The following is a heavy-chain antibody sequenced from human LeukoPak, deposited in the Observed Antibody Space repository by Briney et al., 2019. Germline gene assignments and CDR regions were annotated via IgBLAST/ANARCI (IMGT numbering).Heavy chain of an antibody. Sequence: PGGSLRLSCAASGFAFSTYWMHWVRQAPGKGLEWVANIKQDGSEKYYVDSVKGRFTISRDNAKNSLYLQMSSLRAEDTALYYCARGSGWVFDYWGQGTLVTASS. CDR3: ARGSGWVFDY. CDR1: GFAFSTYW. D-gene: IGHD6-19*01. J-gene: IGHJ4*02. V-gene: IGHV3-7*01. CDR2: IKQDGSEK.